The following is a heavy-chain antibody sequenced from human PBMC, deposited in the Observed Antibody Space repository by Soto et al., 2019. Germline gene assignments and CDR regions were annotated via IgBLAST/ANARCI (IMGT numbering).Heavy chain of an antibody. D-gene: IGHD6-19*01. V-gene: IGHV1-3*01. CDR3: ATRGAWYVWFDP. CDR2: INAGNGNT. Sequence: GASVKVSCKASGYTFTSYAMHWVRQAPGQRLEWMGWINAGNGNTKYSQKFQGRVTITRDTSASTAYMELSSLRSEDTAVYYCATRGAWYVWFDPSGHGTLITVSS. CDR1: GYTFTSYA. J-gene: IGHJ5*02.